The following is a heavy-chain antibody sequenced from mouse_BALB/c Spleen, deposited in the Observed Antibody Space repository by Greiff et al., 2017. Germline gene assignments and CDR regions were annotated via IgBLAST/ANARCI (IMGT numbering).Heavy chain of an antibody. CDR2: ISDGGTYT. V-gene: IGHV5-4*02. CDR3: ARAYYYAMDY. CDR1: GFTFSDYY. Sequence: EVQVVESGGGLVKPGGSLKVSCAASGFTFSDYYMYWVRQTPEKRLEWVATISDGGTYTYYPDSVKGRFTISRDNAKNNLYLQMTSLKSEDTAMYYCARAYYYAMDYWGQGTSVTVSS. J-gene: IGHJ4*01. D-gene: IGHD2-10*01.